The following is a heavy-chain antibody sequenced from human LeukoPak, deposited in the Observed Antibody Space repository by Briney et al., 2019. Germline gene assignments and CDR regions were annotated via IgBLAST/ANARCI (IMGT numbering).Heavy chain of an antibody. CDR1: GDDISSSNW. CDR2: IYSSGDT. D-gene: IGHD4-11*01. V-gene: IGHV4-4*02. J-gene: IGHJ6*03. Sequence: SGTLSLTCSVSGDDISSSNWWTWVRQPPQKGLEWIAYIYSSGDTNYHPSLKSRVTISMDTSRNQFSLQLTSVTAADTAVYFCGREGHYSKDGKSYYMDVWGKGTTVTVSS. CDR3: GREGHYSKDGKSYYMDV.